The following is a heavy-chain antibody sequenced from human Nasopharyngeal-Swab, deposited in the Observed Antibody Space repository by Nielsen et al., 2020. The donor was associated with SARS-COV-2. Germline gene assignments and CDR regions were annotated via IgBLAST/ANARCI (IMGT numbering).Heavy chain of an antibody. CDR1: GFTFSSYS. CDR2: ISSSSSYI. Sequence: GASLKISCAASGFTFSSYSMNWVRQAPGKGLEWVSSISSSSSYIYYADSVKGRFTISRDNAKNSLYLQMNSLRAEDTAVYYCARDLWFGEIAFDIWGQGTMVTVSS. CDR3: ARDLWFGEIAFDI. D-gene: IGHD3-10*01. V-gene: IGHV3-21*01. J-gene: IGHJ3*02.